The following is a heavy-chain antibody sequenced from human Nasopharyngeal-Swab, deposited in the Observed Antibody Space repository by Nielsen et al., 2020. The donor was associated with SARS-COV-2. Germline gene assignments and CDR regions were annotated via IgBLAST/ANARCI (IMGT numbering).Heavy chain of an antibody. D-gene: IGHD1-7*01. CDR1: GFTFSSYG. CDR2: ISYDGSNK. V-gene: IGHV3-30*18. CDR3: AKDVPITGTTEGWFDP. Sequence: GESLQISCAASGFTFSSYGMHWVRQAPGKGLEWVAVISYDGSNKYYADSVKGRFTISRDNSKNTLYLQMNSLRAEDTAVYYCAKDVPITGTTEGWFDPWDQGTLVTVSS. J-gene: IGHJ5*02.